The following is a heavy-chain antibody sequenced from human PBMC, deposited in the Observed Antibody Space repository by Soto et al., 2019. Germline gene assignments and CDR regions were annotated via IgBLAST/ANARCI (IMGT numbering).Heavy chain of an antibody. D-gene: IGHD2-2*01. J-gene: IGHJ4*02. Sequence: QGQLQQWGAGLLKPSETLSLTCAVSGGSSRGYYWSWIRQPPGKVLEWIGEIKHSGRTTYNPSRKSRVTISVDTSKHQLSLKLSSVTAADRAVYYCERRRDQLLSDVDYWGPGTLVTVSS. CDR3: ERRRDQLLSDVDY. CDR2: IKHSGRT. V-gene: IGHV4-34*01. CDR1: GGSSRGYY.